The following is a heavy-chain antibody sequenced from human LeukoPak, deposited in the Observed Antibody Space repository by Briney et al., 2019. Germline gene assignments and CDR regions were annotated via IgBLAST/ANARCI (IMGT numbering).Heavy chain of an antibody. Sequence: SETLSLTCTVSGGSISSSSYYWGWIRQPPGKGLEWIGSIYYSGSTYYNPSLKSRVTISVDTSKNQFSLKLSSATAADTAVYYCARPYDSSGYWDYWGQGTLVAVSS. CDR1: GGSISSSSYY. D-gene: IGHD3-22*01. V-gene: IGHV4-39*01. J-gene: IGHJ4*02. CDR2: IYYSGST. CDR3: ARPYDSSGYWDY.